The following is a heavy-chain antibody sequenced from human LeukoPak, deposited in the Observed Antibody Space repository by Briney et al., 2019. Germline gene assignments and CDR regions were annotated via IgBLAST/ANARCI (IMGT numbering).Heavy chain of an antibody. Sequence: SETLSLTCTVSGGSISSSSYYWGWIRQPPGKGLEWIGSIYYSGSTYYNPSLKSRVTISVDTSKNQFSLKLSSVTAADTAVCYCARLGAAGITMIVVGPNDAFDIWGQGTMVTVSS. CDR3: ARLGAAGITMIVVGPNDAFDI. V-gene: IGHV4-39*01. J-gene: IGHJ3*02. CDR2: IYYSGST. D-gene: IGHD3-22*01. CDR1: GGSISSSSYY.